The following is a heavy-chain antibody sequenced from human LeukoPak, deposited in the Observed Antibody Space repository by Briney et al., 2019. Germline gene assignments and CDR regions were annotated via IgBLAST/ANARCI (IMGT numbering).Heavy chain of an antibody. J-gene: IGHJ4*02. D-gene: IGHD6-6*01. CDR3: AIGAARTDFDY. CDR1: GFTFSSYS. CDR2: TSSSSSYI. Sequence: GGSLRLSCAASGFTFSSYSMNWVRQAPGKGLEWVSSTSSSSSYIYYADSVKGRFTISRDNAKNSLYLQMNSLRAEDTAVYYCAIGAARTDFDYWGQGTLVTVSS. V-gene: IGHV3-21*01.